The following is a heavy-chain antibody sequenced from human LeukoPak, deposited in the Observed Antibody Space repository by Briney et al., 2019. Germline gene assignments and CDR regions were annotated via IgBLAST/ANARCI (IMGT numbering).Heavy chain of an antibody. D-gene: IGHD5-18*01. V-gene: IGHV3-23*01. CDR2: ISVSVGST. J-gene: IGHJ4*02. CDR3: ARETGYSYGYFDY. CDR1: GFTFSSYG. Sequence: GGSLTLSCAASGFTFSSYGMSWVRQAPGKGLEWVSAISVSVGSTYYADSVKGRFTISRDNSKNTLYLQMNSLRAEDTAVYYCARETGYSYGYFDYWGQGTLVTVSS.